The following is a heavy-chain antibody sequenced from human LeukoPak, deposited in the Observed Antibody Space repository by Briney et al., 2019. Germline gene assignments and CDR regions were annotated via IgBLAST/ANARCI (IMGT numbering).Heavy chain of an antibody. CDR1: GFTFGGYG. V-gene: IGHV3-33*01. J-gene: IGHJ4*02. Sequence: GMSLRLSCAGSGFTFGGYGMHWFRQTPGKGLEWVAVIAYDGSRAFYADSVKGRFTISRDNPKNTMSVQMDDLRAEDTAVYYCTRYNDDHFDYWGQGTLVTVSS. CDR2: IAYDGSRA. CDR3: TRYNDDHFDY. D-gene: IGHD3-3*01.